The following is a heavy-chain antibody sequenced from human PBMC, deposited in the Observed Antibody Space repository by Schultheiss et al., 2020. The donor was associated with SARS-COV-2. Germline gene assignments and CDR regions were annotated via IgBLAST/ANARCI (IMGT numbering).Heavy chain of an antibody. J-gene: IGHJ4*02. CDR3: ARGGYSYGQTGYYFDY. Sequence: SQTLSLTCSVSGYSISNGYYWGWIRQHPGKGLEWIGYIYYSGSTNYNPSLKSRVTISVDTSKNQFSLKLSSVTAADTAVYYCARGGYSYGQTGYYFDYWGQGSLVTVSS. V-gene: IGHV4-38-2*02. CDR1: GYSISNGYY. CDR2: IYYSGST. D-gene: IGHD5-18*01.